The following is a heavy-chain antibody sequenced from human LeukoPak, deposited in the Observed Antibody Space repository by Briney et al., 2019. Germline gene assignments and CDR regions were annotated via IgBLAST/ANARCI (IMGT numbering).Heavy chain of an antibody. J-gene: IGHJ3*02. D-gene: IGHD3-3*01. V-gene: IGHV1-18*01. Sequence: GASVKVSCKASGYTFTSYGISWVRQAPGQGLEWMGWINGYNGNTNYSQTFQGRVTMTTDTSTNTAYMELSSLRSEDTAVYYCARDLPDYDFWSGQRVAFDIWGQGTMVTVSS. CDR3: ARDLPDYDFWSGQRVAFDI. CDR1: GYTFTSYG. CDR2: INGYNGNT.